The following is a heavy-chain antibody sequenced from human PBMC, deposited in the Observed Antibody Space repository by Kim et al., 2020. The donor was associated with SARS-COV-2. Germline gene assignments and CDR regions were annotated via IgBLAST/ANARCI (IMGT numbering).Heavy chain of an antibody. V-gene: IGHV3-30*18. Sequence: GGSLRLSCAASGFSFSTYGMRWVRQAPGKGLEWVALTSYDGGNIYHADSVRGRFTVSRDNSKNTMYLQMNSLRDDDTAVYFCAKAFDYNYESGLDYWGQGTLVTVSS. CDR2: TSYDGGNI. J-gene: IGHJ4*02. CDR3: AKAFDYNYESGLDY. D-gene: IGHD3-16*01. CDR1: GFSFSTYG.